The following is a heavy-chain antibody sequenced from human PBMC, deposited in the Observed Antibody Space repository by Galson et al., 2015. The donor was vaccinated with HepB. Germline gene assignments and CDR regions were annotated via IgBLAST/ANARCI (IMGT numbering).Heavy chain of an antibody. CDR1: GYTFTKFG. J-gene: IGHJ4*02. D-gene: IGHD6-19*01. Sequence: SVKVSCKASGYTFTKFGISWVRQAPGQGLEWMAWISGYSGHTNYPQKSQGRVTVTADTSTTTVYMVLRSLRSDDTAVYYCARGRSSGWSFDYWGQGTLVTVSS. CDR3: ARGRSSGWSFDY. V-gene: IGHV1-18*01. CDR2: ISGYSGHT.